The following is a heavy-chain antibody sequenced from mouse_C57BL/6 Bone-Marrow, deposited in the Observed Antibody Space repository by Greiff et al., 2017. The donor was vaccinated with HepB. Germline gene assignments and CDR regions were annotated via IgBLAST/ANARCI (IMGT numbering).Heavy chain of an antibody. CDR2: INPNNGGT. D-gene: IGHD1-1*01. CDR3: AREGDYSYYFDY. Sequence: EVQLQQSGPELVKPGASVKISCKASGYTFTDYYINWVKQSHGKSLEWIGDINPNNGGTSYNQKFKGKATLTVDKSSSTAYMERRSLTSEDSAVYYCAREGDYSYYFDYWGQGTTLTVSS. J-gene: IGHJ2*01. V-gene: IGHV1-26*01. CDR1: GYTFTDYY.